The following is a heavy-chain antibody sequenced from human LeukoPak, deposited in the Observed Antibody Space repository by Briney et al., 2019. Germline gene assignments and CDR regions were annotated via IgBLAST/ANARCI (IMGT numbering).Heavy chain of an antibody. Sequence: GGSLRLSCAASGFTFSTYAMYWVRQAPGKGLVFISHINGESTLTDYADSVRGRFTISRDNAQDSLYLQMDSLRDEDTAVYYCVRDLNWAFDHWGQGALVTVSS. CDR1: GFTFSTYA. D-gene: IGHD7-27*01. V-gene: IGHV3-48*02. CDR2: INGESTLT. CDR3: VRDLNWAFDH. J-gene: IGHJ4*02.